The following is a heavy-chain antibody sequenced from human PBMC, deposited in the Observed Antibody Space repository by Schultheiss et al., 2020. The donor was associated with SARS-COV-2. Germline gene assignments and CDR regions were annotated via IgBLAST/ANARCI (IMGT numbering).Heavy chain of an antibody. CDR2: IYHSGST. Sequence: SETLSLTCVVSGGSISSSNWWSWVRQPPGKGLEWIGEIYHSGSTNYNASLKSRVTISVDKSMNQFSLKLSYVTAADTAGYYCARVQKLMITFGGAKDYYVMDVWGQGTTVTVSS. J-gene: IGHJ6*02. CDR1: GGSISSSNW. D-gene: IGHD3-16*01. V-gene: IGHV4-4*02. CDR3: ARVQKLMITFGGAKDYYVMDV.